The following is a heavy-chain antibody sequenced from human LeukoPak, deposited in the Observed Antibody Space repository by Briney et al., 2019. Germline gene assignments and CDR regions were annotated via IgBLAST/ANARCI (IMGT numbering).Heavy chain of an antibody. CDR3: AGQVVVVAATDWFDP. CDR1: GFTFDDYA. CDR2: ISWNSGSM. D-gene: IGHD2-15*01. Sequence: ARSLRLSCAASGFTFDDYAMHWVRQAPGKGLEWVSGISWNSGSMGYADSVKGRFTISRDNAKNSLYLQMNSLRAEDTALYYCAGQVVVVAATDWFDPWGQGTLVTVSS. V-gene: IGHV3-9*01. J-gene: IGHJ5*02.